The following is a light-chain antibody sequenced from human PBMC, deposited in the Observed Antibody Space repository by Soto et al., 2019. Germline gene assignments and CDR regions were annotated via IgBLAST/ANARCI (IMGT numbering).Light chain of an antibody. J-gene: IGKJ2*01. Sequence: EIVMTQSPATLSVSPGERATLSCRASQSVSSYLAWYQQKPGLPPRLLIYDASTRATGIPDRFSGSGSGTDFPLTISSPQCEDLAVYYCQQYINWPPLYIFGRGTKLEIK. V-gene: IGKV3-15*01. CDR2: DAS. CDR3: QQYINWPPLYI. CDR1: QSVSSY.